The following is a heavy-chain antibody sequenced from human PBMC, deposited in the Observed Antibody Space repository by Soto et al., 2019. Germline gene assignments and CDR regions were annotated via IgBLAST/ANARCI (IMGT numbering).Heavy chain of an antibody. V-gene: IGHV3-7*01. CDR3: ATEVWVYYDFWSGYSDY. CDR1: GFTFSSYW. D-gene: IGHD3-3*01. CDR2: IKEDGSDM. J-gene: IGHJ4*02. Sequence: EVQLVESGGGLVQPGGSLRLSCAASGFTFSSYWMSWVRQAPGKGLEWVANIKEDGSDMYYVDSVKGRFTFSRDNAKNSLYLQMNSLRAEDTAVYYCATEVWVYYDFWSGYSDYWGQGTLVTVSS.